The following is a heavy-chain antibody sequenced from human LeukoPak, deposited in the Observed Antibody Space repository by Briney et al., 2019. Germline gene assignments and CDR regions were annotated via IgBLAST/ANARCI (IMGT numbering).Heavy chain of an antibody. V-gene: IGHV3-30*04. J-gene: IGHJ4*02. D-gene: IGHD1-26*01. Sequence: GRSLRLSCVASGFTFTGHSMHWVRQAPGKGLEWVAVVAHDEKTIFYADSLKGRFTVSRDNSKNTVYLQMNSLRDEDTAVYYCAREKQSGGTPFDYWGQGSLVTVSS. CDR2: VAHDEKTI. CDR1: GFTFTGHS. CDR3: AREKQSGGTPFDY.